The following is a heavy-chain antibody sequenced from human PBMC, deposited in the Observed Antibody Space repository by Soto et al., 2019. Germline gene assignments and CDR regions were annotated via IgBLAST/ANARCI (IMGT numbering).Heavy chain of an antibody. Sequence: GGSLRLSCAASGFTFSSYAMHWVRQAPGKGLEWVAVISYDGSNKYYADSVKGRFTISRDNSKNTLYLQMNSLRAEDTAVYYCAKNYYGSGSIPSYYYYGMDVWGQGTTVTVSS. J-gene: IGHJ6*02. CDR2: ISYDGSNK. CDR3: AKNYYGSGSIPSYYYYGMDV. D-gene: IGHD3-10*01. CDR1: GFTFSSYA. V-gene: IGHV3-30-3*02.